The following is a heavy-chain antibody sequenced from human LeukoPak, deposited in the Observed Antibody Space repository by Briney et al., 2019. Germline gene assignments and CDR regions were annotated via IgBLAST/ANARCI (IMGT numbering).Heavy chain of an antibody. Sequence: SSETLSLTCTVSGGSISSSSYYWGWIRQPPGKGLEWIGSIYYSGSTYYNPSLKSRVTISVDTSKNQFSLKLSSVTAADTAVYYCARDPGSTPLSITMVRGVLNWFDPWGQGTLVTVSS. CDR1: GGSISSSSYY. CDR2: IYYSGST. J-gene: IGHJ5*02. V-gene: IGHV4-39*07. D-gene: IGHD3-10*01. CDR3: ARDPGSTPLSITMVRGVLNWFDP.